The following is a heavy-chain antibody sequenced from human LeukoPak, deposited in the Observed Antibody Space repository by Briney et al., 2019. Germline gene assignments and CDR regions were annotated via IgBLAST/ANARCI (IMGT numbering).Heavy chain of an antibody. D-gene: IGHD3-3*01. CDR1: GFTFSSYW. J-gene: IGHJ4*02. Sequence: GGSLRLSCAASGFTFSSYWMSWVRQAPGKGLEWVANINPHGSEKYYADSVKGRFTISRDNAKNSLYLQMNSLRAEDTAVYYCARLREIPVFGVVTKSTSYFDYWGQGTLVTVSS. V-gene: IGHV3-7*01. CDR3: ARLREIPVFGVVTKSTSYFDY. CDR2: INPHGSEK.